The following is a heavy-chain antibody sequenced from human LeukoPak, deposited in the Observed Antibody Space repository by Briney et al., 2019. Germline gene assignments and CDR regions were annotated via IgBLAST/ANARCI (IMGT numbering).Heavy chain of an antibody. CDR2: ISAYNGNT. CDR1: GYTFTSYG. V-gene: IGHV1-18*01. J-gene: IGHJ6*02. D-gene: IGHD4/OR15-4a*01. Sequence: GASVKVSCKASGYTFTSYGIIWVRQAPGQGLEWMGWISAYNGNTNYAQKLQGRVTMTTDTSTSTAYMELRSLRSDDTAVYYCARPYTNYAENYYYYGMDVWGQGTTVTVSS. CDR3: ARPYTNYAENYYYYGMDV.